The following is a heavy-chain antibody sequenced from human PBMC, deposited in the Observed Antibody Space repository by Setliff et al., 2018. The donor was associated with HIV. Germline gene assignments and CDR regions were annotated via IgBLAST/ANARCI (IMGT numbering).Heavy chain of an antibody. Sequence: SETLSLTCTVSGGSISSGGYYWSWICQHPGKGLEWIGYIYYSGSTYYNPSLKSRVTISLATSKNQFSLKLSSVTAADTAVYYCARPIPYGLDWYFDLWGRGTLVTVSS. CDR1: GGSISSGGYY. CDR3: ARPIPYGLDWYFDL. CDR2: IYYSGST. D-gene: IGHD4-17*01. J-gene: IGHJ2*01. V-gene: IGHV4-31*03.